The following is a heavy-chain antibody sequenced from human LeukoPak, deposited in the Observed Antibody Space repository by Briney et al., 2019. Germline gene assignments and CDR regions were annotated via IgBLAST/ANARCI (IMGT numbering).Heavy chain of an antibody. V-gene: IGHV5-51*01. CDR2: VYPGDSDSDT. CDR3: ARRDYYGSGSYWGAFDY. Sequence: GESLKISCKGSGYAFTNYWIGWVRQMPGKGLEWMGVVYPGDSDSDTKYSPSFQGQVNISADKSITTAYLQWSSLKASDTAIYYCARRDYYGSGSYWGAFDYWGQGTLVTVSS. D-gene: IGHD3-10*01. CDR1: GYAFTNYW. J-gene: IGHJ4*02.